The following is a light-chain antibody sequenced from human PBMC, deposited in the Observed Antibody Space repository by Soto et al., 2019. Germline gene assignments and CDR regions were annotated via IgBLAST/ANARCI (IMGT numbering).Light chain of an antibody. CDR2: ANT. CDR3: QSYDSSLSGSDVI. Sequence: QSVLTQPPSVSGAPGQRVTISCTASSSNIGADYDVHWYQHLPGAAPKLLIYANTNRPSVARVRFSGSRSGTSASLAITGLQAADEAVYYCQSYDSSLSGSDVIFGGGTKLTVL. CDR1: SSNIGADYD. V-gene: IGLV1-40*01. J-gene: IGLJ2*01.